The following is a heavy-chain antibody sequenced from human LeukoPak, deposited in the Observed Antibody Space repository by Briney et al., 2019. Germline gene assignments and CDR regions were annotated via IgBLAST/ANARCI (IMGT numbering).Heavy chain of an antibody. CDR2: IGSTFNP. CDR1: GVTFSSQT. J-gene: IGHJ4*02. V-gene: IGHV3-23*01. CDR3: AKRGDKSLDC. D-gene: IGHD3-9*01. Sequence: PGGSLRLSCAASGVTFSSQTMSWVRQAPGKGLEWISGIGSTFNPSYADSVRGRFTISRDNSKNTLYLQMNSLRAEDTAVYYCAKRGDKSLDCWGQGILVTVSS.